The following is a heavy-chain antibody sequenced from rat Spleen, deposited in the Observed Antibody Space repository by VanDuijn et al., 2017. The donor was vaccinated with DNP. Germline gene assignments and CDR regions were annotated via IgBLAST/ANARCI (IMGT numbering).Heavy chain of an antibody. CDR2: IIYDGSST. D-gene: IGHD1-11*01. V-gene: IGHV5S10*01. Sequence: EVQLMESGGGLVQPGGSMKLSCAASGFSFSNYDMAWVRQAPTKGLEWVATIIYDGSSTYYGDSVKGRFTISRDNAKNTLYLQMDSLRSEDTATYYCATGVYGGYEDWFAYWGQGTLVTVSS. CDR1: GFSFSNYD. J-gene: IGHJ3*01. CDR3: ATGVYGGYEDWFAY.